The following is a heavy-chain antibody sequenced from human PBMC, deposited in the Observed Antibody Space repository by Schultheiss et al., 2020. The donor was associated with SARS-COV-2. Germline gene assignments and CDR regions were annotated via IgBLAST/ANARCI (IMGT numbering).Heavy chain of an antibody. J-gene: IGHJ4*02. D-gene: IGHD4-17*01. CDR2: IFSNDEK. CDR3: ARTRSFIRRPPYFVY. Sequence: SGPTLVKPTETHTLTCTVSGFSLSNARMGVSWIRQPPGKALEWLAHIFSNDEKSYSTYLKSRLTISKDTSKSQVVLTMTNMDPVDTATYYCARTRSFIRRPPYFVYWGQGTLVTVSS. CDR1: GFSLSNARMG. V-gene: IGHV2-26*01.